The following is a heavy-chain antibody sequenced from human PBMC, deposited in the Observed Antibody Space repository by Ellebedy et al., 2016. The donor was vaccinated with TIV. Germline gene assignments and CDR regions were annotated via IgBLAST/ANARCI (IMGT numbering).Heavy chain of an antibody. CDR2: IYHSGNT. Sequence: MPGGSLRLSCTVSGYSISSGYFWGWIRQPPGKGLEWIGSIYHSGNTYYNPSLKGRVTISVDTSKNQFSLKLSSVTAADTAVYSCARDRGSTVFDPWGQGTLVTVSS. D-gene: IGHD4-17*01. CDR1: GYSISSGYF. J-gene: IGHJ5*02. V-gene: IGHV4-38-2*02. CDR3: ARDRGSTVFDP.